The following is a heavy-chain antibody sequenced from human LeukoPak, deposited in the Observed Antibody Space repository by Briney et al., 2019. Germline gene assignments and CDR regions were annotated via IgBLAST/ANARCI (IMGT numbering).Heavy chain of an antibody. D-gene: IGHD1-26*01. CDR2: INNNGDDT. CDR3: ARDPGRSPDY. V-gene: IGHV3-64*01. Sequence: GGSLTLSCAASGFTFSHYSMHWVRQAPGKGLEYVSAINNNGDDTYYTNSVKGRFTISRDNSKNTLYLQMGSLRAEDMAVYYCARDPGRSPDYWGQGTLVTVSS. J-gene: IGHJ4*02. CDR1: GFTFSHYS.